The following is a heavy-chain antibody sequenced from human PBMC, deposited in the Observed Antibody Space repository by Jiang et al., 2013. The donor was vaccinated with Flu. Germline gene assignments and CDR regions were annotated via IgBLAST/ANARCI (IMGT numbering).Heavy chain of an antibody. J-gene: IGHJ4*02. CDR3: AKASLAGATPFDY. D-gene: IGHD1-26*01. Sequence: LVEVWGRAWSSLGGPSRLSCAASGFTFSSYGMHWVRQAPGKGLEWVAVISYDGSNKYYADSVKGRFTISRDNSKNTLYLQMNSLRAEDTAVYYCAKASLAGATPFDYWGQGTLVTVSS. CDR2: ISYDGSNK. V-gene: IGHV3-30*18. CDR1: GFTFSSYG.